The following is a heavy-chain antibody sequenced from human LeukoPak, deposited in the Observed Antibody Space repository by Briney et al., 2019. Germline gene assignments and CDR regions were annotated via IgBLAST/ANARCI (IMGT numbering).Heavy chain of an antibody. CDR1: GYNFTDSY. CDR2: INPNSGGT. D-gene: IGHD5-18*01. Sequence: GASVKVSCKASGYNFTDSYMHWVRQAPGQGLEWVGWINPNSGGTDYAQKFQGRVTMTRDTSISTAYMELSRLRSDDTAVYYCARDIFGSYGYSEDYWGQGTLVTVSS. J-gene: IGHJ4*02. V-gene: IGHV1-2*02. CDR3: ARDIFGSYGYSEDY.